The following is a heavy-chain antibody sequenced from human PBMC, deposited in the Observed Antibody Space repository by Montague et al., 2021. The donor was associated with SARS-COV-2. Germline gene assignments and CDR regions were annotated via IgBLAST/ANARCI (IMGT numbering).Heavy chain of an antibody. V-gene: IGHV6-1*01. D-gene: IGHD3-3*01. J-gene: IGHJ4*02. CDR3: ARVWTTEWYEGYFDN. CDR2: TYYRSRWYR. CDR1: GDSVSSNTAA. Sequence: CAISGDSVSSNTAAWNWIRQSPSRGLEWLGRTYYRSRWYREYAVSVKSRGTIDPDTSKNQFSLQLNSVTPEDTAVYYCARVWTTEWYEGYFDNWGQGTLVTVSS.